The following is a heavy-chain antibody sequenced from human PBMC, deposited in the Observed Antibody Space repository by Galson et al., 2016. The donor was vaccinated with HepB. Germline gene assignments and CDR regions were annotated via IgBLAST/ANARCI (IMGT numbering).Heavy chain of an antibody. J-gene: IGHJ3*02. CDR2: TYYSGTT. CDR3: ARSYGGYAFDI. CDR1: GGSISPFF. Sequence: SETLSLTCTVSGGSISPFFWSWIRQPPGKGLEWIAYTYYSGTTNYNPSLNSRVTISLDTSKSQFSLKVTSVTAADTAVYYCARSYGGYAFDIWGQGTMVTVSS. V-gene: IGHV4-59*01. D-gene: IGHD4-23*01.